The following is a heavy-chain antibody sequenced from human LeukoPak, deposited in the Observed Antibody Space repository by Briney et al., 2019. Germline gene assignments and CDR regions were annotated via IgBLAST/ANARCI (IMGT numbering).Heavy chain of an antibody. CDR1: GGSISSYY. J-gene: IGHJ4*02. D-gene: IGHD4-17*01. CDR2: IYSSGSS. Sequence: SETLSLTRTVSGGSISSYYWSWIRQPAGKGLEWIGRIYSSGSSNYNPSLKSRVTISVDTSKNQFSLHLTSVTAADTAVYYCARRYGDYVFDYWGQGTLVTVSS. CDR3: ARRYGDYVFDY. V-gene: IGHV4-4*07.